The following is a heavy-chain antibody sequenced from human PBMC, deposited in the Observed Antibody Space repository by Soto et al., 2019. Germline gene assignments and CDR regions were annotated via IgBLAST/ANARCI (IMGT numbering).Heavy chain of an antibody. Sequence: EVQLVESGGGLVQPGGSLRLSCAASGFTFSSYDMHWVRQATGKGLEWVSAIGTAGDTYYPGSVKGRFTISRENAKNSLYLQMNSLRAEDTAVYYCARGGYCSSPSCRGVGWFDPWGQGTLVTVSS. J-gene: IGHJ5*02. CDR1: GFTFSSYD. CDR2: IGTAGDT. CDR3: ARGGYCSSPSCRGVGWFDP. D-gene: IGHD2-2*03. V-gene: IGHV3-13*01.